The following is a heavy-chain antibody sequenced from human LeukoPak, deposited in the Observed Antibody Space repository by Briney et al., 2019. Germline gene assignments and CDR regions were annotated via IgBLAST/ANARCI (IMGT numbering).Heavy chain of an antibody. CDR3: AIHPEVDYRFYVWGSYRYDY. J-gene: IGHJ4*02. CDR1: GYTFTSYG. V-gene: IGHV1-18*01. Sequence: GASVKVSCKASGYTFTSYGISWVRQAPGQGLEWMGWMSAYNGNANYAQKLQGRVTMTTDTSTSTAYMELRSLRSDDTAVYYCAIHPEVDYRFYVWGSYRYDYWGQGTLVTVSS. D-gene: IGHD3-16*02. CDR2: MSAYNGNA.